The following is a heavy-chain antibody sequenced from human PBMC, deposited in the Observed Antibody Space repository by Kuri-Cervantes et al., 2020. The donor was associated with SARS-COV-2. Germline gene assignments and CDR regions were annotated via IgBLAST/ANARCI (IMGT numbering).Heavy chain of an antibody. CDR1: NGSISSGAYY. D-gene: IGHD6-6*01. CDR2: INHSGST. Sequence: SETLSLTCSVSNGSISSGAYYWSWIRQPPGKGLEWIGEINHSGSTNYNPSLKSRVTISVDTSKNQFSLKLSSVTAADTAVYYCARGRKQLGGSDFDYWGQGTRVTGAS. CDR3: ARGRKQLGGSDFDY. J-gene: IGHJ4*02. V-gene: IGHV4-39*07.